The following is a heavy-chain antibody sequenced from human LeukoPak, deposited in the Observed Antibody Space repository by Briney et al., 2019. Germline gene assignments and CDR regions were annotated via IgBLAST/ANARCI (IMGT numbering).Heavy chain of an antibody. CDR1: GYSITSAYY. CDR3: ARVGPDY. Sequence: PSETLSLTCTVSGYSITSAYYWGWIRQPPGKGLEWIGYIYYSGTTNYNPSLKSRVTISVDTSKNQFSLKLSSVTAADTAVYYCARVGPDYWGQGTLVTVSS. J-gene: IGHJ4*02. CDR2: IYYSGTT. V-gene: IGHV4-61*01.